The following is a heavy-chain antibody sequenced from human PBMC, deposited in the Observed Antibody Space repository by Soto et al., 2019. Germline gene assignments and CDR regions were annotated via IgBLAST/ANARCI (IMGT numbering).Heavy chain of an antibody. CDR2: IFQSGST. V-gene: IGHV4-4*01. Sequence: LSLTCGVSGGTIRSPDWWTWVRQPPGKGLEWIGEIFQSGSTNYTPSLESRVTISVDKSKNQFSLTLTSVTAADTAVYFCARGRGRYSSGWSWFDPWGQGILVTVSS. CDR3: ARGRGRYSSGWSWFDP. CDR1: GGTIRSPDW. D-gene: IGHD6-19*01. J-gene: IGHJ5*02.